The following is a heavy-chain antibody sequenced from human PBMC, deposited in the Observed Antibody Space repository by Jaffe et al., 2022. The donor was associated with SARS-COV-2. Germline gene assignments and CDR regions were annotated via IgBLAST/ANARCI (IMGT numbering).Heavy chain of an antibody. V-gene: IGHV3-30*18. Sequence: QVQLVESGGGVVQPGRSLRLSCAASGFTFSSYGMHWVRQAPGKGLEWVAVISYDGSNKYYADSVKGRFTISRDNSKNTLYLQMNSLRAEDTAVYYCAKIFTLYDFWSGGAQGPGDFGFDYWGQGTLVTVSS. D-gene: IGHD3-3*01. CDR1: GFTFSSYG. CDR3: AKIFTLYDFWSGGAQGPGDFGFDY. CDR2: ISYDGSNK. J-gene: IGHJ4*02.